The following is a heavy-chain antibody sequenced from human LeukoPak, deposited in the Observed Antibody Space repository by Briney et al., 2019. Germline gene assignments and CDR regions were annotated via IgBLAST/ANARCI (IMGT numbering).Heavy chain of an antibody. Sequence: SETLSLTCTVSGGSISSSSYFWGWIRQPPGKGLEWIGSIYYSGSTYYNPSLKSRVTISADTSKNQFSLKLSSVTAADTAVYYCATVTSSSWSDYWGQGALVTVSS. V-gene: IGHV4-39*02. D-gene: IGHD6-13*01. CDR2: IYYSGST. CDR3: ATVTSSSWSDY. CDR1: GGSISSSSYF. J-gene: IGHJ4*02.